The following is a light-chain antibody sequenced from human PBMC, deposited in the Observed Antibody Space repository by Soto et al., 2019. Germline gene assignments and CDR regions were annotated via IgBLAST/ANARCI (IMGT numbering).Light chain of an antibody. Sequence: QSVLTQPPSVSGAPGQRVTISCTGISSNIGAGYDVHWYQQLPGTAPKLLIYDNNNRPSGVPDRFSGSKSGTSASLAITGLQAEDEADYYCQSYDSSLSGYVFGTGTKLTVL. CDR2: DNN. CDR3: QSYDSSLSGYV. V-gene: IGLV1-40*01. CDR1: SSNIGAGYD. J-gene: IGLJ1*01.